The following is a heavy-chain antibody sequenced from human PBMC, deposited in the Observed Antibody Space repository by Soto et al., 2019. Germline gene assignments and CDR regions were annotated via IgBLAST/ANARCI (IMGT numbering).Heavy chain of an antibody. CDR2: TYYMSKWYN. CDR1: GDSVSSNSAA. V-gene: IGHV6-1*01. D-gene: IGHD3-10*01. Sequence: SQTLSLTCAISGDSVSSNSAASNWIRQSPSRGLEWLGGTYYMSKWYNDYAVSVKSRITSNPDTSKNQFSLQLNSVTPEDTAVYYCARDVLLWFGELLENWFDPWGQGTLVTVSS. CDR3: ARDVLLWFGELLENWFDP. J-gene: IGHJ5*02.